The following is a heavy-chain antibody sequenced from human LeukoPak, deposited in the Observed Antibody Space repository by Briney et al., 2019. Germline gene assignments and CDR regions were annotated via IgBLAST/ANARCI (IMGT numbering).Heavy chain of an antibody. CDR1: GGSISSSSYY. D-gene: IGHD2-15*01. J-gene: IGHJ6*03. V-gene: IGHV4-39*01. CDR3: ASFYCSGGSCYQYFSYYYMDV. CDR2: IYYSGST. Sequence: SETLSLTCTVSGGSISSSSYYWGWIRQPPGKGLEWIGSIYYSGSTYYNPSLKSRVTISVDTSKNQFSLKLNSVTAADTAVYYCASFYCSGGSCYQYFSYYYMDVWGKGTTVTISS.